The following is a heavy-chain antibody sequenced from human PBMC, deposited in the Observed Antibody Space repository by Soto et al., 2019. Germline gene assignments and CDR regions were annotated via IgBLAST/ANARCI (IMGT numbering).Heavy chain of an antibody. Sequence: GGSLRLSCAASGFTFDDYAMHWVRQAPGKGLEWVSGISWNSGSIGYADSVKGRFTISRDNAKNSLYLQMNSLRAEDTALYYCAKDSTSYDFWSGYYWNWFDPWGQGTLVTVSS. V-gene: IGHV3-9*01. CDR2: ISWNSGSI. CDR3: AKDSTSYDFWSGYYWNWFDP. CDR1: GFTFDDYA. D-gene: IGHD3-3*01. J-gene: IGHJ5*02.